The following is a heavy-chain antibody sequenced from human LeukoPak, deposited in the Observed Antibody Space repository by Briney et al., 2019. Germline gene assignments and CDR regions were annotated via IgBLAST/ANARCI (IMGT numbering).Heavy chain of an antibody. D-gene: IGHD2-2*01. Sequence: PSETLSLTCAVSGYSISSGYYWGWIRQPPGKGLEWIGSIYHSGSTYYNPSLKSRVTISGDTSKNQFSLKLSSVTAADTAVYYCARVVPAIGYYYYYYMDVWGKGTTVTVSS. CDR1: GYSISSGYY. V-gene: IGHV4-38-2*01. CDR2: IYHSGST. CDR3: ARVVPAIGYYYYYYMDV. J-gene: IGHJ6*03.